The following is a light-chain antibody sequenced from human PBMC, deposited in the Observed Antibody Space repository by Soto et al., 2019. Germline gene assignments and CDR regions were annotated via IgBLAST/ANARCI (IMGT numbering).Light chain of an antibody. Sequence: EIVLTQSPAILSLSPGERAILSCRASQSVSSSYLAWYQQTPGQAPRLLIYAASRRATGIPQRCSGGGSGTDFTINISRLEHEDFTVYCYQQYAYSPPTFGPGTNVDIK. J-gene: IGKJ3*01. CDR1: QSVSSSY. CDR2: AAS. V-gene: IGKV3-20*01. CDR3: QQYAYSPPT.